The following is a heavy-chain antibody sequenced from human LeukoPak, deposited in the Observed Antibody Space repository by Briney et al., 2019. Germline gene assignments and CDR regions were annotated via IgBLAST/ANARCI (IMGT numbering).Heavy chain of an antibody. Sequence: SETLSLTCTVSGGSISSSSYYWSWIRQPPGKGLEWIGYIYYSGSTNYNPSLKSRVTISVDTSKNQFSLKLNSVNAADTAVYYCARGVGYGSGSFDYWGQGTLVTVSS. V-gene: IGHV4-61*01. CDR2: IYYSGST. CDR3: ARGVGYGSGSFDY. D-gene: IGHD3-10*01. J-gene: IGHJ4*02. CDR1: GGSISSSSYY.